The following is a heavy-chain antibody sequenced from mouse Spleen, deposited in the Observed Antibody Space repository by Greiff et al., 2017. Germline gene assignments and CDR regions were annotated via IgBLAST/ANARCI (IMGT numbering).Heavy chain of an antibody. V-gene: IGHV5-12*02. CDR3: ARLGYYGSPSAMDY. CDR2: ISNGGGST. D-gene: IGHD1-1*01. J-gene: IGHJ4*01. Sequence: DVKLVESGGGLVQPGGSLKLSCATSGFTFSDYYMYWVRQTPEKRLEWVAYISNGGGSTYYPDTVKGRFTISRDNAKNTLYLQMSRLKSEDTAMYYCARLGYYGSPSAMDYWGQGTSVTVSS. CDR1: GFTFSDYY.